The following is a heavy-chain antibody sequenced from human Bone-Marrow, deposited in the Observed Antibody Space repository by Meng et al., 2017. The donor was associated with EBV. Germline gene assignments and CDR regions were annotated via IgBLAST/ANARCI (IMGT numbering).Heavy chain of an antibody. D-gene: IGHD3-10*01. J-gene: IGHJ5*02. CDR2: INHSGST. V-gene: IGHV4-34*01. CDR3: ARGFSSMVRGVKPNNWFDP. CDR1: GESYSGGD. Sequence: LLTASVTLALTRAMNGESYSGGDWSWVLRPPGKGLGRIGEINHSGSTNNNPSLKSRVAIPVDTSKNQFSLKLSSVTAADTAVYYCARGFSSMVRGVKPNNWFDPWGQGTLVTVSS.